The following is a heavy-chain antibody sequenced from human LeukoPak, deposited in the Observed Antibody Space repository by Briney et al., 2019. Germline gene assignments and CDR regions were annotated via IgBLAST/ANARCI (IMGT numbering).Heavy chain of an antibody. CDR2: IYYSGST. CDR1: GGSISSYY. V-gene: IGHV4-59*01. Sequence: SETLSLTCTVSGGSISSYYWSWIRQPPGKGLEWSECIYYSGSTNYNPSLKSRVTISVGTSKNQFSLKLSSVTAADTAVYYCARDRRYCSSTSCYSHNWFDPWGQGTLVTVSS. D-gene: IGHD2-2*01. J-gene: IGHJ5*02. CDR3: ARDRRYCSSTSCYSHNWFDP.